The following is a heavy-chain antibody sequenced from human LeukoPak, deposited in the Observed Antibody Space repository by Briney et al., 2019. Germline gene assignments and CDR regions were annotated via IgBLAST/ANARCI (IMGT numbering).Heavy chain of an antibody. CDR2: VHYAGCT. CDR3: ARSSGSRYYIDY. CDR1: SGSISTYY. V-gene: IGHV4-59*01. D-gene: IGHD1-26*01. Sequence: SETLSLTCAVSSGSISTYYWSWIRQPPGKRLEWIGFVHYAGCTNYSPSLKSRVTISVDTSKNQFSLKLNSVTAADTAVYYCARSSGSRYYIDYWGQGTLVTVSS. J-gene: IGHJ4*02.